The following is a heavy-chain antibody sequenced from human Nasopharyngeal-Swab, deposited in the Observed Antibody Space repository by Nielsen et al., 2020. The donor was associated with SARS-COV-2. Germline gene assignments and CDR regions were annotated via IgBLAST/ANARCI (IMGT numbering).Heavy chain of an antibody. V-gene: IGHV3-21*01. CDR1: GFTPASYS. CDR2: ISSSGKYI. J-gene: IGHJ4*02. CDR3: ARDIGDGYNLLYYFDY. D-gene: IGHD5-24*01. Sequence: GESLKTSCAASGFTPASYSMNWVRQAPGKGLEWVSSISSSGKYIYYANSVRGRFTISRDNAKSSLFLQMDSLRAEDTALYYCARDIGDGYNLLYYFDYWGPGTLVTVSS.